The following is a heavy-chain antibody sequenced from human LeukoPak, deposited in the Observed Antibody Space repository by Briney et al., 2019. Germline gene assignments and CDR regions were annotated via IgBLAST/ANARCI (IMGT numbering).Heavy chain of an antibody. J-gene: IGHJ3*02. V-gene: IGHV3-13*04. CDR1: GFTFRIYD. Sequence: GGSLRLSCAASGFTFRIYDMHWVRQATGKGLEWVSAIGTAGDTYYPGSVKGRFTISRENAKNSLYLQMNSLRAGDTAVYYCARGNAYCGGDCSRNDAFDIWGQGTMVTVSS. D-gene: IGHD2-21*02. CDR3: ARGNAYCGGDCSRNDAFDI. CDR2: IGTAGDT.